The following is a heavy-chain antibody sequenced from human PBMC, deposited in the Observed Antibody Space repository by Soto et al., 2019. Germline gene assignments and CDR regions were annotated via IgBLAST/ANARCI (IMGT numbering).Heavy chain of an antibody. CDR1: GFTFSSYW. Sequence: GGSLRLSCAASGFTFSSYWMHWVRQAPGKGLVWVSRINSDGSSTSYADSVKGRFTISRDNAKNTLYLQMNSLRAEDTAVYYCARVGDYYDSSGYYPWFDPWGQGTLVTVSS. D-gene: IGHD3-22*01. J-gene: IGHJ5*02. CDR2: INSDGSST. CDR3: ARVGDYYDSSGYYPWFDP. V-gene: IGHV3-74*01.